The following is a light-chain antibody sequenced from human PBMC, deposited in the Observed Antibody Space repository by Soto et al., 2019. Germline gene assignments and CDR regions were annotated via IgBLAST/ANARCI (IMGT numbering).Light chain of an antibody. CDR1: QGIRND. CDR2: GAS. J-gene: IGKJ1*01. CDR3: LQHNSYPLT. Sequence: DIQMTQSPSSLSASVGDRVTITCRASQGIRNDLGWYQQKPGKAPKRLIYGASSLQSGVPSRFSGSGSGSGTECTLTSSSLQPEDFGTYFCLQHNSYPLTFGQGTKVDIK. V-gene: IGKV1-17*01.